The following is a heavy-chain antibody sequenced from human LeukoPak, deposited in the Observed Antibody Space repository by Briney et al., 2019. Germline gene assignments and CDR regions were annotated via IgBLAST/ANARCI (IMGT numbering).Heavy chain of an antibody. CDR2: IKQDGSEK. V-gene: IGHV3-7*01. CDR1: GFTFSSYW. J-gene: IGHJ4*02. Sequence: GGSLTLSCAASGFTFSSYWMSWVRQAPGKGLEWVANIKQDGSEKYYVDSVKGRFTISRDNAKNSLYLQMNSLRAEDTAVYYCARELLYSSSWYTGVSFDYWGQGTLVTVSS. CDR3: ARELLYSSSWYTGVSFDY. D-gene: IGHD6-13*01.